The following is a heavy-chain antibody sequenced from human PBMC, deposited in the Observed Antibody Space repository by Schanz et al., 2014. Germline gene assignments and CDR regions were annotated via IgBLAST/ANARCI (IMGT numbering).Heavy chain of an antibody. CDR2: INPSGGGT. J-gene: IGHJ4*02. CDR1: GYTFVSYS. D-gene: IGHD5-12*01. Sequence: QVQLVQSGAEVKKPGASVKVSCKASGYTFVSYSMHWVRQAPGQGLEWMGIINPSGGGTTYAQKFQGRVTMTRDTSTSTAYMELRSLRSDDTAMYYCARAFGGYDPAGALDYWGQGTLVTVSS. CDR3: ARAFGGYDPAGALDY. V-gene: IGHV1-46*01.